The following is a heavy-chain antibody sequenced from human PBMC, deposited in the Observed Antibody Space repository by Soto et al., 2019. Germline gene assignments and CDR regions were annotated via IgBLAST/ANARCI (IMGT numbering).Heavy chain of an antibody. CDR1: GDSVASNSAA. D-gene: IGHD5-12*01. Sequence: SQTLSLTCAISGDSVASNSAAWNWIRQSPSRGLEWLGRTYYRSKWYTDYAESVKSRITINPDTSKNQVSLQLKSVTPEDTAVYYWTTVATSGRYVNDYYGIDVWGQGTTVTVSS. CDR2: TYYRSKWYT. J-gene: IGHJ6*02. V-gene: IGHV6-1*01. CDR3: TTVATSGRYVNDYYGIDV.